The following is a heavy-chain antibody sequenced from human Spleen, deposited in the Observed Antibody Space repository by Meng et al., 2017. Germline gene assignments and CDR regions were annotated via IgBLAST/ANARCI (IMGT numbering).Heavy chain of an antibody. Sequence: ASVKVSCKASGYTFPDYYLHWVRRAPGQGLEWMGRINPKSGDTHYAQKFQGRVTMTGDTSISTAYMELSGLRSDDTAVYYCARDNSYSSGWIVWGQGTLVTVSS. J-gene: IGHJ4*02. D-gene: IGHD6-19*01. CDR3: ARDNSYSSGWIV. CDR2: INPKSGDT. V-gene: IGHV1-2*06. CDR1: GYTFPDYY.